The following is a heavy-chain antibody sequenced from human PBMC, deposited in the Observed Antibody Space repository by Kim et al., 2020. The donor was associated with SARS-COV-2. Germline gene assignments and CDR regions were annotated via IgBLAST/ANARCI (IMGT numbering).Heavy chain of an antibody. Sequence: SETLSLTCTVSGGSISTYYWNWIRQPAGKGLEWIGHIEVSGTTKYNPSVKSRVTMSLDTSKNQVSLKLNSVTAADTAVYYCARRAYNSGWYDWFDHWGQG. CDR2: IEVSGTT. D-gene: IGHD6-19*01. CDR1: GGSISTYY. J-gene: IGHJ5*02. CDR3: ARRAYNSGWYDWFDH. V-gene: IGHV4-4*07.